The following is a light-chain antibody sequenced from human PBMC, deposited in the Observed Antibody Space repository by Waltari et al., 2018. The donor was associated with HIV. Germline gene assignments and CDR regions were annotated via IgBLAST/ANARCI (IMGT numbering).Light chain of an antibody. CDR2: WNS. Sequence: SVLTQPPSASRTPGQRVTISCSGSSSNIGSNYVYWYQYFPGATPKLLIYWNSQRPSGVPDRFSGSKSGTSASLAISGLRPEDETDYYCESWDDSLSGWVFGGGTKVTVL. CDR3: ESWDDSLSGWV. V-gene: IGLV1-47*01. J-gene: IGLJ3*02. CDR1: SSNIGSNY.